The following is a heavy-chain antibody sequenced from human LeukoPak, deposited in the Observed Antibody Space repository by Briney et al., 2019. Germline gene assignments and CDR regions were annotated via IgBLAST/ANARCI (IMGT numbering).Heavy chain of an antibody. CDR2: INPNSGGT. J-gene: IGHJ5*02. CDR1: VYTFTGYY. D-gene: IGHD5-12*01. Sequence: GASVKVSCKASVYTFTGYYMHWVRHAPGQGFEGMGWINPNSGGTNYAQKLQGRVTMTRDTSISRAYMELSRLRSDDTAVYYCARVRPRYSWFDPWGQGTLVTVSS. CDR3: ARVRPRYSWFDP. V-gene: IGHV1-2*02.